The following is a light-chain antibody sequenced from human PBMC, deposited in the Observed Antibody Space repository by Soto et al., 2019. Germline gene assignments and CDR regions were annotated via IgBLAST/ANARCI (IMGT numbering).Light chain of an antibody. CDR1: ESVSTN. Sequence: EIVVTHSPAPLSLSPVQRATLSXXASESVSTNLAWYQQKAGQAPRLXIYGASSRATGSPDRFSGSGSGTDFTLTISRLEPEDFAVYYCQQYGSSPAITFGQGTRLEIK. V-gene: IGKV3-20*01. CDR3: QQYGSSPAIT. CDR2: GAS. J-gene: IGKJ5*01.